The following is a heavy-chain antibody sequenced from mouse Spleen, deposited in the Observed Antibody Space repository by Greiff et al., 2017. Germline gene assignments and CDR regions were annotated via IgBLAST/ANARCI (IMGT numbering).Heavy chain of an antibody. CDR1: GYTFTSYW. Sequence: VQLQQSGAELVRPGSSVKLSCKASGYTFTSYWMDWVKQRPGQGLEWIGNIYPSDSETHYNQKFKDKATLTVDKSSSTAYMQLSSLTSEDSAVYYCASHLLITTVPYYFDYWGQGTTLTVSS. CDR2: IYPSDSET. CDR3: ASHLLITTVPYYFDY. J-gene: IGHJ2*01. V-gene: IGHV1-61*01. D-gene: IGHD1-1*01.